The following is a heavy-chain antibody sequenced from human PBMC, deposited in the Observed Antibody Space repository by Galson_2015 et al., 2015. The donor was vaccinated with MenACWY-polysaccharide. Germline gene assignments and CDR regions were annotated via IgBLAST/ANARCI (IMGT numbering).Heavy chain of an antibody. CDR3: ARSHCDSGGGGLDP. CDR1: GFTFHSFA. CDR2: ISYDASNK. J-gene: IGHJ5*02. V-gene: IGHV3-30-3*01. D-gene: IGHD2-15*01. Sequence: SLRLSCAASGFTFHSFALHWVRQAPGKGLEWVALISYDASNKFYADSLKGRFTISRDNSRNTLYLQMDSLRAEDTALYYCARSHCDSGGGGLDPWGQGTLVTVSS.